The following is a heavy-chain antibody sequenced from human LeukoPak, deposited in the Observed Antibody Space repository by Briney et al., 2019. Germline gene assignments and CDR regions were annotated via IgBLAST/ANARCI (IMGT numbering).Heavy chain of an antibody. J-gene: IGHJ4*02. V-gene: IGHV4-38-2*02. CDR2: MYHTGGT. D-gene: IGHD6-13*01. Sequence: SETLSLTCTVSGYSMSSGYYWGWIRQPPERGLEWIGSMYHTGGTYYNPSLKSRVTISVDTSKNQFYLKLSSVTAADTAVYYCARHGHGYSRLFAQNYFDYWGQGTLVTVSS. CDR1: GYSMSSGYY. CDR3: ARHGHGYSRLFAQNYFDY.